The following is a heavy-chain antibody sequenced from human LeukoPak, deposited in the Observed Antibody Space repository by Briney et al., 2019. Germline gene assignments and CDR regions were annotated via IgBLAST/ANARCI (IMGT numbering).Heavy chain of an antibody. D-gene: IGHD3-10*01. CDR2: INQDGSEK. J-gene: IGHJ3*02. CDR1: GFTLSTYS. CDR3: ARDSIGYYYGSGTYYRGAFDI. V-gene: IGHV3-7*01. Sequence: GGSLRLSCAASGFTLSTYSMHWVRQAPGKGLEWVANINQDGSEKYYVDSVKGRFTISRDNTKNSLYLQMNSLRAEDTAVYYCARDSIGYYYGSGTYYRGAFDIWGQGTMVTVSS.